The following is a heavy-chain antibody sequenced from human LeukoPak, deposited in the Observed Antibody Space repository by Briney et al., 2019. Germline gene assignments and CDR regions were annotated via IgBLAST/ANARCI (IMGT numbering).Heavy chain of an antibody. D-gene: IGHD3-22*01. CDR2: INHSGST. J-gene: IGHJ4*02. Sequence: PSETLSLTCTVSGGSISSSSYYWSWIRQPPGKGLEWIGEINHSGSTNYNPSLKSRVTISVDTSKNQLSLNLSSVTAADTAVYYCARERQGITMIDWGQGTLVTVSP. CDR1: GGSISSSSYY. CDR3: ARERQGITMID. V-gene: IGHV4-39*07.